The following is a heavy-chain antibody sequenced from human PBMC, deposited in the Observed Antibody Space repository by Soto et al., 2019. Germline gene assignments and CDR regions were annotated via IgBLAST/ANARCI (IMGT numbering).Heavy chain of an antibody. Sequence: PGGSLRLSCAASGFTFSSCAMGWVRQAPGKGLEWVSGISGNGGSTYYADSVKGRFTISRDTSKNTLYLQMNSLRAEDTAVYYCTRVGGSVSGMDVWGQGTTVTVS. D-gene: IGHD1-26*01. CDR2: ISGNGGST. CDR1: GFTFSSCA. CDR3: TRVGGSVSGMDV. V-gene: IGHV3-23*01. J-gene: IGHJ6*02.